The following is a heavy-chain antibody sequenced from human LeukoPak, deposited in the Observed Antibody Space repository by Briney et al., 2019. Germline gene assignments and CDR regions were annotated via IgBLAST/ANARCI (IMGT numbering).Heavy chain of an antibody. Sequence: GGSLRLSCAASGFTVSSNYMTWVRQAPGKGLEWVSVIFIGGSTYYADSVKGRFTISRDNSKNTLYLQMNSLRAEDTAVYYCARDPPFIIGTTFFDYWGQGTLVTVSS. D-gene: IGHD1-20*01. CDR2: IFIGGST. J-gene: IGHJ4*02. CDR3: ARDPPFIIGTTFFDY. V-gene: IGHV3-66*01. CDR1: GFTVSSNY.